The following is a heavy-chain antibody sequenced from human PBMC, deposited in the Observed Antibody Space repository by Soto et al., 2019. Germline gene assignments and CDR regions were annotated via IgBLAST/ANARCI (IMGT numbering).Heavy chain of an antibody. D-gene: IGHD6-13*01. J-gene: IGHJ4*02. CDR3: AKDQGSSWYQLSF. Sequence: GGSLRLSYEASGFTFRNYKMNWVRQAPGKGLEWVSQVSIGSSSMDCADSVKGRFTISRDNSKNTLYLQMNSLRAEDTAVYYCAKDQGSSWYQLSFWGQGTLVTVSS. V-gene: IGHV3-48*01. CDR1: GFTFRNYK. CDR2: VSIGSSSM.